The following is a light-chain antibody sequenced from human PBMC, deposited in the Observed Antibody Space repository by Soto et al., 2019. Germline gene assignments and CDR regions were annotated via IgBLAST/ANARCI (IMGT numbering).Light chain of an antibody. CDR3: QEYNNWHPVT. J-gene: IGKJ4*01. CDR2: GAL. V-gene: IGKV3D-15*01. Sequence: EIVLTQSPGTLSLSPGERATLSCRASQTVSSRFLAWYQQKPGQAPRLLIYGALSRATGIPARFSGSGSGTEFTLTISSLQSEDFAVYYCQEYNNWHPVTFGGGTKVEIK. CDR1: QTVSSRF.